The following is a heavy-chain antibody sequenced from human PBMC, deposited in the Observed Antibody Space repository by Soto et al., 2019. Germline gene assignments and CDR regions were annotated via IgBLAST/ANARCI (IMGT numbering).Heavy chain of an antibody. D-gene: IGHD3-16*01. J-gene: IGHJ5*01. Sequence: PSETLSLTCTVSGGSINSYYWSWIRQPPGKGLEWIAYIYNNGTTNSNPSLKSRVTISLDTSKNQFSLKLTSVTAADTAVYYCTRGHWALDSWAQGTLVTVSS. CDR1: GGSINSYY. CDR2: IYNNGTT. V-gene: IGHV4-59*01. CDR3: TRGHWALDS.